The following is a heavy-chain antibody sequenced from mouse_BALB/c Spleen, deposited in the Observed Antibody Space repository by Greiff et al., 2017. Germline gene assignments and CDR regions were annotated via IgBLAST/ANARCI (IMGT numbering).Heavy chain of an antibody. CDR1: GYTFTSYW. CDR3: TRHYGSYDCYAMDY. J-gene: IGHJ4*01. CDR2: IYPGNSDT. Sequence: VQLQQSGTVLARPGASVKMSCKASGYTFTSYWMHWVKQRPGQGLEWIGAIYPGNSDTSYNQKFKGKAKLTAVTSTSTAYMELSSLTNEDSAVYNGTRHYGSYDCYAMDYWGQGTSVTVSS. D-gene: IGHD2-1*01. V-gene: IGHV1-5*01.